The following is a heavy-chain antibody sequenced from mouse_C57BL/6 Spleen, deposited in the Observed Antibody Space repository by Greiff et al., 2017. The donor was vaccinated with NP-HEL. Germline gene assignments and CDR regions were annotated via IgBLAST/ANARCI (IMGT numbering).Heavy chain of an antibody. CDR3: AMDFPFAY. V-gene: IGHV1-69*01. Sequence: QVQLQQPGAELVMPGASVKLSCKASGYTFTSYWMHWVKQRPGQGLEWIGEIDPSDSYTNYNQKFKGKSTLTVDKSSSTAYMQLSSLTSEDSAVYYCAMDFPFAYWGQGTLVTVSA. CDR2: IDPSDSYT. CDR1: GYTFTSYW. J-gene: IGHJ3*01.